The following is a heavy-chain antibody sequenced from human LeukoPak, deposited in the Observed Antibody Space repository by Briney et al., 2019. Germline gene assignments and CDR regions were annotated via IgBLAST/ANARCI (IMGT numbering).Heavy chain of an antibody. J-gene: IGHJ4*02. V-gene: IGHV1-69*06. CDR3: AMGVGAPEDLAVAADFDY. CDR1: GFTFTGYY. Sequence: SVKVSCKASGFTFTGYYMHWVRQAPGQGLEWMGGIIPIFGTANYAQKFQGRVTITADKSTSTAYMELSSLRSEDTAVYYCAMGVGAPEDLAVAADFDYWGQGTLVTVSS. CDR2: IIPIFGTA. D-gene: IGHD6-19*01.